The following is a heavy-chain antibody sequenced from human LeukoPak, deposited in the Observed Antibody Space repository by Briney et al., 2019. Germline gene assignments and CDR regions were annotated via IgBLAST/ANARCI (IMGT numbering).Heavy chain of an antibody. Sequence: ASVKVSCKASGYTFTDYYIHWVRQAPRQGLEWMGWINPNSAGTNYAQKFEGRVTMTRDTSISTAYMEMSRLRSDDTAVYYCAREDSGWYVDYWGQGTLVTVSS. D-gene: IGHD6-19*01. J-gene: IGHJ4*02. V-gene: IGHV1-2*02. CDR3: AREDSGWYVDY. CDR1: GYTFTDYY. CDR2: INPNSAGT.